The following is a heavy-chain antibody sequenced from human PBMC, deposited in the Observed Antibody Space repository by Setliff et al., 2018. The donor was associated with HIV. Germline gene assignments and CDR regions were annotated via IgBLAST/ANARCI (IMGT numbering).Heavy chain of an antibody. J-gene: IGHJ5*01. V-gene: IGHV4-39*07. D-gene: IGHD1-7*01. CDR1: GGSISSSSYY. CDR3: ARVRLELRQYWFDS. Sequence: PSETLSLTCTVSGGSISSSSYYWGWIRQPPGKGLEWIGSIYYSGSTYYNPSLKRRVTISVDTSKNQFSLKLNSVTAADTAVYYCARVRLELRQYWFDSWGQGALVTVSS. CDR2: IYYSGST.